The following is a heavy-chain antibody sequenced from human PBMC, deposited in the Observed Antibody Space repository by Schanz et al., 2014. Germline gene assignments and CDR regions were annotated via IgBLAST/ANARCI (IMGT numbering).Heavy chain of an antibody. V-gene: IGHV3-30*03. Sequence: VQLLESGGGLVQPGRSLRLSCAASGFTLSSYGMHWVRQAPGKGLEWVAAMSYDGSIKYYGDSVKGRFTISRDNSKNTLYLYMNTLRSEDTAVYSCARGIGGYGANNYFDFWGQGTLVTVSS. D-gene: IGHD5-12*01. CDR1: GFTLSSYG. CDR3: ARGIGGYGANNYFDF. J-gene: IGHJ4*02. CDR2: MSYDGSIK.